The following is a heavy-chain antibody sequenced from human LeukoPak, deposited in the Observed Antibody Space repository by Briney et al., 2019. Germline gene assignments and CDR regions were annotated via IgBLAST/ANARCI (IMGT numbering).Heavy chain of an antibody. V-gene: IGHV1-69*01. D-gene: IGHD2-15*01. CDR3: ARDRRLRYCSGGSCYSGYFDY. CDR2: IIPMFGTA. Sequence: SVKVSCKASGGTFSSYAISWVRQAPGQGLEWMGGIIPMFGTAKYAQKFQGRVTITADESTSTAYMELSSLRSEDTSAVYYCARDRRLRYCSGGSCYSGYFDYWGQGTLVTVSS. CDR1: GGTFSSYA. J-gene: IGHJ4*02.